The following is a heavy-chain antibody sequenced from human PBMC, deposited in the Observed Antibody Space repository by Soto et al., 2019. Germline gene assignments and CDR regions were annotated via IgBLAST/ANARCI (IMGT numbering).Heavy chain of an antibody. CDR1: GYTFTSYG. CDR3: ARKEDRGYSGYAVDY. Sequence: ASVKVSCKASGYTFTSYGISWVRQAPGQGLEWMGWISAYNGNTNYAQKLQGRVTMTTDTSTSTAYMELRSLRSDDTAVYYCARKEDRGYSGYAVDYWGQGTLVTVSS. CDR2: ISAYNGNT. J-gene: IGHJ4*02. V-gene: IGHV1-18*01. D-gene: IGHD5-12*01.